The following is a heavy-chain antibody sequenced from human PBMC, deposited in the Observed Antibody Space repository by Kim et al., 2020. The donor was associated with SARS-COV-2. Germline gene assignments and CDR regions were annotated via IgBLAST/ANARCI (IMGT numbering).Heavy chain of an antibody. J-gene: IGHJ4*02. CDR2: ISGSGGST. Sequence: GGSLRLSCAASGFTFSSYAMSWVRQAPGKGLEWVSAISGSGGSTYYADSVKGRFTISRDNSKNTLYLQMNSLRAEDTAVYYCAKVIEYQLLFPLFDYWGQGTLVTVSS. V-gene: IGHV3-23*01. D-gene: IGHD2-2*01. CDR1: GFTFSSYA. CDR3: AKVIEYQLLFPLFDY.